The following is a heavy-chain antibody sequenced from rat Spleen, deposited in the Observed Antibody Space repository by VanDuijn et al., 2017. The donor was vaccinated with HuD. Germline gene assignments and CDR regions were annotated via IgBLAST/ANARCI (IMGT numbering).Heavy chain of an antibody. V-gene: IGHV5-31*01. CDR1: GFTFHNYW. J-gene: IGHJ2*01. CDR3: ARGDCGYDYFDY. CDR2: ITNTGDNA. D-gene: IGHD1-7*01. Sequence: EVQLVESGGGLVQPGRSLKLSCVASGFTFHNYWMTWIRQPPGKGLEWVASITNTGDNAHYPDFVKGRFTISRDNAKRTLYLQMNSLRSEDTATYYCARGDCGYDYFDYWGQVVMVTVSS.